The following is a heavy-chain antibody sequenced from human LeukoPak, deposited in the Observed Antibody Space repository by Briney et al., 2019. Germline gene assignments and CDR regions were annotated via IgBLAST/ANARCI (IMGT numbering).Heavy chain of an antibody. CDR2: IYSGGNT. CDR3: ARGVGGYTSGYFDY. V-gene: IGHV3-53*01. J-gene: IGHJ4*02. CDR1: GFTVSSNY. Sequence: GGSLRLSCAASGFTVSSNYMGWVRQAPGKGLEWVSLIYSGGNTYYADSVKGRFTISRDNSKNTLYLQMNSLRAEDTAVYYCARGVGGYTSGYFDYWGQGTLVTVSS. D-gene: IGHD5-18*01.